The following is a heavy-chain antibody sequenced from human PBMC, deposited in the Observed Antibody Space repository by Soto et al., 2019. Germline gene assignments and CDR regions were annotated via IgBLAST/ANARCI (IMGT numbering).Heavy chain of an antibody. V-gene: IGHV4-59*01. CDR1: GGSISSYY. Sequence: SETLSLTCTVSGGSISSYYWSWIRQPPGKGLEWIGYIYYSGSTNYNPSLKSRVTISVDTSKNQFSLKLSSVTAADTAVYYCARGPQGITMVRGAIDYWGQGTLVTVSS. J-gene: IGHJ4*02. D-gene: IGHD3-10*01. CDR2: IYYSGST. CDR3: ARGPQGITMVRGAIDY.